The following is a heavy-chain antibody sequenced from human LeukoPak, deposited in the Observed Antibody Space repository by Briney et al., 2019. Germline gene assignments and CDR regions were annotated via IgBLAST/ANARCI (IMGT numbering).Heavy chain of an antibody. V-gene: IGHV3-30-3*01. J-gene: IGHJ6*02. CDR1: GFTFSSYA. Sequence: GGSLRLSCAASGFTFSSYAMHWVRQAPGKGLEWVAVISYDGSNKYYADSVKGRFTISRDNSKNTLYLQMNSLRAEDTAVYYCAKDLAPNYYGMDVWGQGTTVTVSS. CDR2: ISYDGSNK. CDR3: AKDLAPNYYGMDV.